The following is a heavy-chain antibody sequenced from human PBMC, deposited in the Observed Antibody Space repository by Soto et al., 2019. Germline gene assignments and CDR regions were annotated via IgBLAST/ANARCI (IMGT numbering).Heavy chain of an antibody. J-gene: IGHJ6*02. Sequence: QVQLVQSGAEVKKPGASVKVSCKASGYTFTSYGISWVRQAPGQGLEWMGWISAYNGNTNYAQKLQGRVTMTTNTSTSTAYMELRRRRSADTAVYYCAREVVDIVVGPAPIGDYGMDVWGQGTTVTDS. CDR2: ISAYNGNT. V-gene: IGHV1-18*01. CDR3: AREVVDIVVGPAPIGDYGMDV. CDR1: GYTFTSYG. D-gene: IGHD2-2*01.